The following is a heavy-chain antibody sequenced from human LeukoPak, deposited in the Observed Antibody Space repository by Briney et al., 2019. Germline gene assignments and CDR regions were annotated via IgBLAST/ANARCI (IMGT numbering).Heavy chain of an antibody. Sequence: LETLSLTCADTGYSISSGHYWGWIRQPPGNGHKSNGSIYHSGTTYYTPSLNCRVTISLDTCKNKFSLKLSSVTAADTAVYYCARVTVSGSSWAFDYRGQGTLATVSS. CDR3: ARVTVSGSSWAFDY. V-gene: IGHV4-38-2*01. CDR1: GYSISSGHY. D-gene: IGHD6-13*01. CDR2: IYHSGTT. J-gene: IGHJ4*02.